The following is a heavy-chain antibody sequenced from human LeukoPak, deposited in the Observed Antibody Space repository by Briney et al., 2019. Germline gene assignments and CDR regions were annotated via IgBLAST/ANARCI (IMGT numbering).Heavy chain of an antibody. CDR1: GFTFSSYE. J-gene: IGHJ4*02. Sequence: GESLRLSCAASGFTFSSYEMNWVRQAPGRGLEWVSYISGSGSTIFYADSVKGRFTISRDNAKNSLYLQMNSLRVEDTAVYYCAREYPDNGDGWGYWGQGTLVTVSS. D-gene: IGHD1-1*01. CDR2: ISGSGSTI. CDR3: AREYPDNGDGWGY. V-gene: IGHV3-48*03.